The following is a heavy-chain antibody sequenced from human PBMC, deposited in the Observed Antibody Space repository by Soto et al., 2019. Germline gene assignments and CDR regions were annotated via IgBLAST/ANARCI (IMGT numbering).Heavy chain of an antibody. V-gene: IGHV3-30*04. J-gene: IGHJ6*03. CDR2: ISYDGSNK. D-gene: IGHD2-15*01. Sequence: GGSLRLSCAASGFTFSSYAMHWVRQAPGKGLEWVAVISYDGSNKYYADSVKGRFTISRDNSKNTLYLQMNSLRAEDTAVYYCARDRGSYDMDVWGKGTTVTVSS. CDR1: GFTFSSYA. CDR3: ARDRGSYDMDV.